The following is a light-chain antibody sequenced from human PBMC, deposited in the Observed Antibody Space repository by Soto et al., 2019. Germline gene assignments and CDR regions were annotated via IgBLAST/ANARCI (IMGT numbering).Light chain of an antibody. CDR1: SSDGGGYNY. CDR3: SSYAASNNFYFV. J-gene: IGLJ3*02. Sequence: QSALTQPPSASGSPGQSVTISCTGTSSDGGGYNYVSWYQQYPGRAPKLMIYEVTKRPSGVPDRFSGSKSGNTASRTVSGLQAEDESDYYCSSYAASNNFYFVFGGGTKVTVL. CDR2: EVT. V-gene: IGLV2-8*01.